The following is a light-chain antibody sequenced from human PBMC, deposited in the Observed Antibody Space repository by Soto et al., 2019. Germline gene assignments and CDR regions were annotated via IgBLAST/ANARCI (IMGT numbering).Light chain of an antibody. CDR2: KAS. V-gene: IGKV1-5*03. Sequence: DIQMTQSPSTLSASVGDRVTITCRASQSISSWLAWYQQKPGKAPKLLIYKASSLESGVPSRFSGSGSGTEFTLTISSLQPDDFATYYCQQYHSYLYTFGPGTKLEIK. J-gene: IGKJ2*01. CDR1: QSISSW. CDR3: QQYHSYLYT.